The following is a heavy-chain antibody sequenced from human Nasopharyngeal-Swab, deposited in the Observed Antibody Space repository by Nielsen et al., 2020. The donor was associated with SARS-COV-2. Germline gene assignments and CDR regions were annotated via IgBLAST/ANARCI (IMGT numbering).Heavy chain of an antibody. D-gene: IGHD3-9*01. V-gene: IGHV3-33*01. CDR3: ARDGDILTGLSLDY. Sequence: VRQAPGKGLEWVAIIWYDGSNKYYADSVKGRFTISRDNSKNTLYLQMNSLRAEDTAVYYRARDGDILTGLSLDYWGQGTLVTVSS. CDR2: IWYDGSNK. J-gene: IGHJ4*02.